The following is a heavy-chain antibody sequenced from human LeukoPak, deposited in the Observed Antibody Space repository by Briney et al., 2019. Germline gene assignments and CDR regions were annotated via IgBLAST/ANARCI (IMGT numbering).Heavy chain of an antibody. J-gene: IGHJ4*02. CDR2: IYYSGST. Sequence: SGTLSLTCTVSGGSISSYYWSWIRQPPGKGLEWIGYIYYSGSTNYSPSLKSRVTISVDTSKNQFSLKLSSVAAADTAVYYCARVEGYNYGYGFDYWGQGTLVTVSS. D-gene: IGHD5-18*01. CDR3: ARVEGYNYGYGFDY. CDR1: GGSISSYY. V-gene: IGHV4-59*01.